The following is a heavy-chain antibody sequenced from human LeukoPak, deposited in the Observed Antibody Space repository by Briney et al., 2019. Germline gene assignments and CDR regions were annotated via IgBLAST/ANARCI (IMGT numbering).Heavy chain of an antibody. Sequence: SETLSLTCTVSGGSISSSSYSWGWIRQPPGKGLEWIGSICYSGSTYYNPSLKSRVTISVDTSKNQFSLKLSSVTAADTAVYYCARLLYGSALAKDYWGQGTLVTVSS. CDR3: ARLLYGSALAKDY. J-gene: IGHJ4*02. V-gene: IGHV4-39*01. D-gene: IGHD3-10*01. CDR2: ICYSGST. CDR1: GGSISSSSYS.